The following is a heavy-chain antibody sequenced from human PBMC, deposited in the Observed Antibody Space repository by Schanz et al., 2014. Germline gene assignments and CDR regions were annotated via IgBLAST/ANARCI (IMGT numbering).Heavy chain of an antibody. CDR2: IYHSGSP. CDR3: ARQGDVYRLDY. D-gene: IGHD1-26*01. CDR1: GASISFYD. Sequence: QVQLQESGPGLVKPSETLSLTCTVSGASISFYDWNWIRQSPGKGLEWIGYIYHSGSPIYNPSLQSRVPISIDTAKNHFSLKMESATAADTAMYFCARQGDVYRLDYWGQGTLVTVTS. J-gene: IGHJ4*02. V-gene: IGHV4-59*08.